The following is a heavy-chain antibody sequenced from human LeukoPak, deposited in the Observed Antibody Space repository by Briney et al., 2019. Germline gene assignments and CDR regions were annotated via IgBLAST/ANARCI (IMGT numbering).Heavy chain of an antibody. Sequence: PSETLSLTCTVSGGSISSGDYYWSWIRQPPGKGLEWIGYIYYSGSTYYNPSLKSRVTISVDTSKNQFSLKLSSVTAADTAVYYCARDLVSDFWSGYAGGAFDIWGQGTMVTVSS. CDR3: ARDLVSDFWSGYAGGAFDI. D-gene: IGHD3-3*01. CDR2: IYYSGST. J-gene: IGHJ3*02. CDR1: GGSISSGDYY. V-gene: IGHV4-30-4*08.